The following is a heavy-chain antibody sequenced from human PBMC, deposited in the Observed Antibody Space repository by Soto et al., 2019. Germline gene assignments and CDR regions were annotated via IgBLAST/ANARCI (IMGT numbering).Heavy chain of an antibody. V-gene: IGHV3-48*02. CDR1: GFSLSNSG. CDR2: ISRSHSAI. D-gene: IGHD5-12*01. J-gene: IGHJ4*02. CDR3: ATEGPNGYIPYYFET. Sequence: GGSLRLSCSASGFSLSNSGMFWVRQAPGKGLEWISYISRSHSAIYYADSVMGRFTMSRDNAKNSLFLQMNSLRDEDRAVYYCATEGPNGYIPYYFETWGQGVPVTVSS.